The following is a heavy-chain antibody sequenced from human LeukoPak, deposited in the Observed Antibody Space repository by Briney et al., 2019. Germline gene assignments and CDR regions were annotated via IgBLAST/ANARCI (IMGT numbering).Heavy chain of an antibody. CDR2: VSGSGGAT. CDR1: GFTFNNYA. Sequence: GGSLRLSCAASGFTFNNYAMSWVRQAPGMGLEWLSYVSGSGGATYYAASVKGRFTISRDNSKNTVSLQMGSLRAEDTAVYYCAKNRGGTYKYYMDVWGNGTTVTVSS. J-gene: IGHJ6*03. D-gene: IGHD1-1*01. V-gene: IGHV3-23*01. CDR3: AKNRGGTYKYYMDV.